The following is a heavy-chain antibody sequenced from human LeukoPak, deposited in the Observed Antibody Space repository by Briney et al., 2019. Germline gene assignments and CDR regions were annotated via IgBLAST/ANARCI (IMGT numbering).Heavy chain of an antibody. J-gene: IGHJ4*02. D-gene: IGHD4-23*01. V-gene: IGHV3-30*02. CDR1: GFTFSSYG. Sequence: PGGSLRLSCAASGFTFSSYGMHWVRQAPGKGLEWVAFIRYDGSNKYYADSVKGRFTIPRDNSKNTLYLQMNSLRAEDTAVYYCAKSGGNVQVTPLDYWGQGTLVTVSS. CDR3: AKSGGNVQVTPLDY. CDR2: IRYDGSNK.